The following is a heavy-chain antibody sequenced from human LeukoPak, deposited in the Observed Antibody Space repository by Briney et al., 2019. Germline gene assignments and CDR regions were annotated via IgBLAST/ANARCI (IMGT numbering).Heavy chain of an antibody. CDR1: GFTFSSYW. V-gene: IGHV3-7*01. Sequence: PGGSLRLSCAASGFTFSSYWMSWVRQAPGKGLEWVANIKQDGSEKYYVDSVKGRFTISRDNAKNSLYLQMNSLRAEDTAVYYCARVMSTYYYDRRAFDYWGQGTLVTVSS. J-gene: IGHJ4*02. D-gene: IGHD3-10*02. CDR3: ARVMSTYYYDRRAFDY. CDR2: IKQDGSEK.